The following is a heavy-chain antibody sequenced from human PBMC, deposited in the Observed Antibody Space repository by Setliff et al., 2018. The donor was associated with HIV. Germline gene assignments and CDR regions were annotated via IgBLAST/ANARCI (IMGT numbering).Heavy chain of an antibody. CDR1: GYTFTGYY. V-gene: IGHV1-2*02. D-gene: IGHD4-4*01. Sequence: ASVKVSCKASGYTFTGYYMHWVRQAPGQGLEWMGWINPDSGGTNLAQKFMGRVTLTRDTSISTAYMELSRLRSDDTAVYYCARTDYSRVDPWGQGTLVTVSS. CDR3: ARTDYSRVDP. J-gene: IGHJ5*02. CDR2: INPDSGGT.